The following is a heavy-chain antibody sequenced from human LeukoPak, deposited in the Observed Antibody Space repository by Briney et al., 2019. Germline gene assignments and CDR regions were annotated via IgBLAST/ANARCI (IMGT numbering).Heavy chain of an antibody. CDR3: ARDQGIAAAGMVLVY. V-gene: IGHV3-30-3*01. Sequence: GGSLRLSCAASGFTFSSYAMHWVRQAPGKGLEWVAVISYDGSNKYYADSVKGRFTISRDNSKNTLYLQMNSLRAEDTAVYYCARDQGIAAAGMVLVYWGQGTLVTVSS. D-gene: IGHD6-13*01. CDR1: GFTFSSYA. CDR2: ISYDGSNK. J-gene: IGHJ4*02.